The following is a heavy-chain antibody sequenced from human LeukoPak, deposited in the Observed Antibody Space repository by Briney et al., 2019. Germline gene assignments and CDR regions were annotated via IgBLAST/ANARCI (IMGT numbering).Heavy chain of an antibody. V-gene: IGHV4-34*01. CDR3: ARDLRVTMVRGVIITHNWFDP. Sequence: PSETLSLTCAVYGGSFSGYYWSWIRQPPGKGLEWIGEINHSGSTNYNPSLKSRVTISVDTSKNQFSLKLSSVTAADTAVYYCARDLRVTMVRGVIITHNWFDPWGQGTLVTVSS. CDR1: GGSFSGYY. J-gene: IGHJ5*02. CDR2: INHSGST. D-gene: IGHD3-10*01.